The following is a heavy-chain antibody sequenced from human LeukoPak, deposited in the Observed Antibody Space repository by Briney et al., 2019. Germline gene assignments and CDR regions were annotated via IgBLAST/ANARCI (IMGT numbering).Heavy chain of an antibody. J-gene: IGHJ4*02. V-gene: IGHV4-59*01. D-gene: IGHD6-13*01. CDR3: ARVTGYRIEDYFDY. CDR1: GGSISSYY. Sequence: SETLSLTCTVSGGSISSYYWSWIRQPPGKGLEWIGYIYYSGSTNYKSSLKNRVTISVETSKNEFSLKLRSVTAADTAVYYCARVTGYRIEDYFDYWGQGTLVTVSS. CDR2: IYYSGST.